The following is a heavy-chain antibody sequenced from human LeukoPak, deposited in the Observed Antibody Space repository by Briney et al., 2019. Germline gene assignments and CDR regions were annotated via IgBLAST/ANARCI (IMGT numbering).Heavy chain of an antibody. CDR1: GFTFSSYA. V-gene: IGHV3-23*01. CDR2: ISDSGDGT. J-gene: IGHJ4*02. CDR3: ANGLSPDY. D-gene: IGHD4/OR15-4a*01. Sequence: GGSLRLSCAASGFTFSSYAMTWVRQAPGKGLEWVSGISDSGDGTYYADSVKGRFTISRDDSKNTLYLQMNSLRDEDTALYYCANGLSPDYWGQGTLGKVSS.